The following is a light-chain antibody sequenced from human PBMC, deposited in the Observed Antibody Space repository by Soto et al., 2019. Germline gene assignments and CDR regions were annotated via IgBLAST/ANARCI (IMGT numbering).Light chain of an antibody. Sequence: EIVMTQSPATLSVSPGETATLSCRASQSVSYNLAWYQQKPGQGPRLLIYGAFTRATGIPARFSGSGYVTEFTLTISSLQSEDFALYYCQQYKNWPPLTFGGGTKVEIK. CDR2: GAF. V-gene: IGKV3-15*01. CDR3: QQYKNWPPLT. CDR1: QSVSYN. J-gene: IGKJ4*01.